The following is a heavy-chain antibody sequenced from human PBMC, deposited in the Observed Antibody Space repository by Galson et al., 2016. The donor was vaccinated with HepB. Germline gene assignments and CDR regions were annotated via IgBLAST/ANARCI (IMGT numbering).Heavy chain of an antibody. J-gene: IGHJ6*02. Sequence: SLRLSCAGSGFTFDRHAMNWVRQAPGKGLEWVSGIGSIGGSIHYADSVKGRFTISRDNSQNTLYLQLNQLRVEDTAVYYCAKDRALIVLTAHGMDVWGQGATVPVSS. CDR2: IGSIGGSI. V-gene: IGHV3-23*01. CDR1: GFTFDRHA. CDR3: AKDRALIVLTAHGMDV. D-gene: IGHD2-21*02.